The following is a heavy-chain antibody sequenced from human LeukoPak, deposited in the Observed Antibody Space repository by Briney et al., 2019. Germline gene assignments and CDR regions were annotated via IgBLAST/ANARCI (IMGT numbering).Heavy chain of an antibody. V-gene: IGHV4-39*07. CDR1: GVSLISTNSY. Sequence: PSETLSLTCTVSGVSLISTNSYWGWIRQSPRTGLEWIGNIYSSGRTYYNPSLNSRVTISIDMSENQFSLKLTSVTAADTAVYYCARKREGPATGIDYWGQGTLVTVSS. CDR2: IYSSGRT. CDR3: ARKREGPATGIDY. J-gene: IGHJ4*02. D-gene: IGHD2-15*01.